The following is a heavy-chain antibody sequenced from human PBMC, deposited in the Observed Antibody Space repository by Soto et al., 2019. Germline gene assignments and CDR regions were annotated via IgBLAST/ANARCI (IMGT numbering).Heavy chain of an antibody. Sequence: GGSLRLSCAASGFTFSSYGMHWVRQAPGKGLEWVAVIWYDGSNKYYADSVKGRFTISRDNSKNTLYLQMNSLRAEGTAVYYCARGPSVDTAMGYYYYYGMDVWGQGTTVTVSS. CDR3: ARGPSVDTAMGYYYYYGMDV. D-gene: IGHD5-18*01. V-gene: IGHV3-33*01. J-gene: IGHJ6*02. CDR2: IWYDGSNK. CDR1: GFTFSSYG.